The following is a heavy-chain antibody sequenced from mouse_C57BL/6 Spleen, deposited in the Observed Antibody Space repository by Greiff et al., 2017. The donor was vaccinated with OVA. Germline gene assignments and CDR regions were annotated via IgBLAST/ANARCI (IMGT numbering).Heavy chain of an antibody. Sequence: VQLQQPGAELVKPGASVKLSCKASGYTFPSYWMQWVKQRPGQGLEWIGEIDPYDSYTNYNQKFKGKATLTVDTSSSTASMQLSSLTSDESAVYYCARLETVVADFEYWGQGTTLTVSS. CDR2: IDPYDSYT. V-gene: IGHV1-50*01. CDR1: GYTFPSYW. CDR3: ARLETVVADFEY. J-gene: IGHJ2*01. D-gene: IGHD1-1*01.